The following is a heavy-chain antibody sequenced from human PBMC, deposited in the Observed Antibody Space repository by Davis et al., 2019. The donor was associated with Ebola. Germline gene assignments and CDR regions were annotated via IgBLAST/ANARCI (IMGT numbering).Heavy chain of an antibody. J-gene: IGHJ4*02. CDR2: FGTGGDT. Sequence: GESLKISCETSGFIFRNYVMSWVRQAPGKGLEWVSTFGTGGDTYYADSVKGRFTISRDNSKNTMYLQMNSLRAEDTAVYYCARGDGYNFFDYWGQGTLVTVSS. D-gene: IGHD5-24*01. CDR3: ARGDGYNFFDY. CDR1: GFIFRNYV. V-gene: IGHV3-23*01.